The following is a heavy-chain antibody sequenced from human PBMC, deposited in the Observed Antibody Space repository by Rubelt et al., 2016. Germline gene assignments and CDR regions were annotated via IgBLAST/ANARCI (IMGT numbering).Heavy chain of an antibody. J-gene: IGHJ4*02. V-gene: IGHV3-23*01. CDR2: ISGSGGDT. D-gene: IGHD1-26*01. Sequence: EVQLLESGGGLVQPGGSLRLSCAASGFTFSSCAISWVRQAPGKGLEWVSAISGSGGDTYYPQSVRGRVTIARDNAKNSLYLQMSSLVAEDTAVYYCARDIREVGATLYFDYWGQGTLVTVSS. CDR3: ARDIREVGATLYFDY. CDR1: GFTFSSCA.